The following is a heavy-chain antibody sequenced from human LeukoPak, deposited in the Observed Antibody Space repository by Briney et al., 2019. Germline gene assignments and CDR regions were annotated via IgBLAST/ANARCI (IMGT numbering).Heavy chain of an antibody. D-gene: IGHD6-13*01. CDR2: INPNSGGT. Sequence: ASVKVSCKASGYTFISYAMNWVRQAPGQGLEWMGRINPNSGGTNYAQKFQGRVTMTRDTSISTAYMELSRLRSDDTAVYYCARSVEIAAADYWGQGTLVTVSS. CDR3: ARSVEIAAADY. V-gene: IGHV1-2*06. CDR1: GYTFISYA. J-gene: IGHJ4*02.